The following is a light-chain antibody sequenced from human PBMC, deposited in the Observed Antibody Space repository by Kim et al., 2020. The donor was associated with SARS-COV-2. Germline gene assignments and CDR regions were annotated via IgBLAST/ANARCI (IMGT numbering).Light chain of an antibody. V-gene: IGLV3-19*01. CDR1: SLRGYY. Sequence: VALGQTVTITCQGDSLRGYYASWFRQKSGQAPILVIYGDKNRPSGIPDRFSGSSGNTASLTITGAQAEDEADYYCNSRDSSGNHVLFGGGTQLTVL. CDR2: GDK. CDR3: NSRDSSGNHVL. J-gene: IGLJ3*02.